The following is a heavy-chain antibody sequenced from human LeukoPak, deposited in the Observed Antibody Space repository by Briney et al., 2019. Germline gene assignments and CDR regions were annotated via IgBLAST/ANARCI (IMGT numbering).Heavy chain of an antibody. V-gene: IGHV3-48*03. CDR2: ISSSGSTI. CDR3: ARAPRDSSSWYLPFDY. Sequence: GGSLRLSCAASGVTFSSYEMNCVRQAPGKGLEWGSYISSSGSTIYYADSVKGRFTISRDNAKNSLYLQMNSLRVEDTAMYYCARAPRDSSSWYLPFDYWGQGTLVTVSS. D-gene: IGHD6-13*01. J-gene: IGHJ4*02. CDR1: GVTFSSYE.